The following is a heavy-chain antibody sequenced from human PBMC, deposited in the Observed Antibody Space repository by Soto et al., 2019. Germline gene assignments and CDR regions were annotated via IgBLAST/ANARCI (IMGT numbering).Heavy chain of an antibody. J-gene: IGHJ4*02. CDR2: ITSTGSTR. CDR3: ARGYCTSSACHWNFDY. CDR1: GFTFSSYE. Sequence: XGSLILSCSAAGFTFSSYEMNWVRQAPGKGLEWVSDITSTGSTRYYADSVKGRFTISRDNAKNSLYLQMNSLRAEDTAVYYCARGYCTSSACHWNFDYWGQGTPVTVSS. V-gene: IGHV3-48*03. D-gene: IGHD2-8*02.